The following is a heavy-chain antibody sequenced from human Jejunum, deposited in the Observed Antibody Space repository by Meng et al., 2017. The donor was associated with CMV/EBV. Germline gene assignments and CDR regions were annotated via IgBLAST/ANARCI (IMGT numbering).Heavy chain of an antibody. Sequence: SISTSGVGVGWIRQTPGEAPETLALIYWDDDKRYNPSLRNRLAIVKDSSRDQVVLTMTNMDPVDTATYFCAHRLHLSGFWDGGVFDQWGQGVVVTVSS. D-gene: IGHD6-25*01. V-gene: IGHV2-5*02. CDR3: AHRLHLSGFWDGGVFDQ. J-gene: IGHJ4*02. CDR1: SISTSGVG. CDR2: IYWDDDK.